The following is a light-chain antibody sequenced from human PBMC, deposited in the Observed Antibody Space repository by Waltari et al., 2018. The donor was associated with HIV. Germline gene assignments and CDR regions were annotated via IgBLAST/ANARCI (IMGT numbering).Light chain of an antibody. V-gene: IGLV2-8*01. CDR2: EVN. J-gene: IGLJ6*01. CDR3: SSYAGSGNLLL. CDR1: SNDIGPYNN. Sequence: QSALTQPPAASGSPGHSVTISCTGTSNDIGPYNNVSWYQQHPDKAPRLLIYEVNKRPSGVPGRFSGANSGNPAALTVSGLHAEDEADYYCSSYAGSGNLLLFGGGTKVTVL.